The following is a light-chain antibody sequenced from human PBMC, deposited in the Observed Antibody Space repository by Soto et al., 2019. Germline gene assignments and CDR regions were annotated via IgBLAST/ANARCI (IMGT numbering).Light chain of an antibody. J-gene: IGKJ4*01. V-gene: IGKV1-39*01. Sequence: DIQVTQSPSSLSASVGDRVTITCRASQNIFTYLNWYQQRPGKAPNLLIYATSNLQSGVPSRFSGSGSGTDFTLTISSLQPEDFAVYYCQQRSVWPLTFGGGTKVEIK. CDR2: ATS. CDR3: QQRSVWPLT. CDR1: QNIFTY.